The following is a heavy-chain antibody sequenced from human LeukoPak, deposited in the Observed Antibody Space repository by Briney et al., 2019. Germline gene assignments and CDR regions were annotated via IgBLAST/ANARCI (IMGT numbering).Heavy chain of an antibody. CDR2: IKQDGSEK. Sequence: SGGSLRLSCAASGFTFSSYSMNWVRQAPGKGLEWVANIKQDGSEKYYVDSVKGRFTISRDNAKNSLYLQMNSLRAEDTAVYYCARAMDVWGQGTTVTVSS. CDR1: GFTFSSYS. J-gene: IGHJ6*02. CDR3: ARAMDV. V-gene: IGHV3-7*03.